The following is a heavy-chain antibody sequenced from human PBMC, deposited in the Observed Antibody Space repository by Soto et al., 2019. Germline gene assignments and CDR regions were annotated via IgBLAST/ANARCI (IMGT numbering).Heavy chain of an antibody. CDR1: GYTFSGYY. D-gene: IGHD3-22*01. CDR2: INPNSGGT. V-gene: IGHV1-2*04. CDR3: ARESGYYYDSKSYYGMDV. Sequence: GASVKVSCKASGYTFSGYYIHWLRQAPGQGLEWMGWINPNSGGTNYAQKFQGWVTMTRDTSISTAYMELSRLRSDDTAVYYCARESGYYYDSKSYYGMDVWGQGTTVTVSS. J-gene: IGHJ6*02.